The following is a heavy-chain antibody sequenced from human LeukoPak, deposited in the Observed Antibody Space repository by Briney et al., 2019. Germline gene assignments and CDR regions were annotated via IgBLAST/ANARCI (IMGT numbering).Heavy chain of an antibody. V-gene: IGHV4-34*01. CDR2: INHSGST. CDR3: ARTIAVAGTVSFDY. CDR1: GGSFSGYY. J-gene: IGHJ4*02. Sequence: PSETLSLTCAVYGGSFSGYYWSWIRQPPGKGLEWIGEINHSGSTNYNPSLKSRVTISVDTSKDQFSLELTSVTAADTAVYYCARTIAVAGTVSFDYWGQGILVTVSS. D-gene: IGHD6-19*01.